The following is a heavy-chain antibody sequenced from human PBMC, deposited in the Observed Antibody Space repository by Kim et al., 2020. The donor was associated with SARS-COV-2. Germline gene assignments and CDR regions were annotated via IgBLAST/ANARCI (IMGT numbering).Heavy chain of an antibody. CDR2: IYYSGST. Sequence: SETLSLTCTVSGGSISSSSYYWGWIRQPPGKGLEWIGSIYYSGSTYYNPSLKSRVTISVDTSKNQFSLKLSSVTAADTAVYYCARQGLWFGEWGGMDVWGQGTTVTVSS. D-gene: IGHD3-10*01. V-gene: IGHV4-39*01. CDR1: GGSISSSSYY. CDR3: ARQGLWFGEWGGMDV. J-gene: IGHJ6*02.